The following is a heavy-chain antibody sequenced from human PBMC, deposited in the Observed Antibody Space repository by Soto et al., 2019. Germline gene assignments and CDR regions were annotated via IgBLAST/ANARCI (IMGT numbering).Heavy chain of an antibody. CDR1: GYTFPSYD. CDR2: MNPNSGNT. D-gene: IGHD5-12*01. J-gene: IGHJ3*02. V-gene: IGHV1-8*01. Sequence: ASVKVSCKASGYTFPSYDINWVRQATGQGLEWMGWMNPNSGNTGYAQKFQGRVTMTRNTSISTAYMELSSLRSEDTAVYYCTVATMGAGAFDIWGQGTMVTVSS. CDR3: TVATMGAGAFDI.